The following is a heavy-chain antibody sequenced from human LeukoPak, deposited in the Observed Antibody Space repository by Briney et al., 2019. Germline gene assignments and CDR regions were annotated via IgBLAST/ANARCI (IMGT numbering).Heavy chain of an antibody. CDR2: IYYSGST. CDR1: GGSISSSSYY. CDR3: ARLDFWSGYTFDY. Sequence: PSETLSLTCTVSGGSISSSSYYWGWIRQPPGRGLEWIGSIYYSGSTYYNPSLKSRVTVSVDTSKNQFSPKLTSVTAADTAVYYCARLDFWSGYTFDYWGQGTLVTVSS. J-gene: IGHJ4*02. V-gene: IGHV4-39*01. D-gene: IGHD3-3*01.